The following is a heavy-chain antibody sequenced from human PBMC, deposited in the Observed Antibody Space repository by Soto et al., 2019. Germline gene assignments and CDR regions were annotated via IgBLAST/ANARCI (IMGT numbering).Heavy chain of an antibody. CDR3: AKHLGRYYDHTGMDALDI. D-gene: IGHD3-22*01. CDR1: GFNFDDYA. CDR2: ISWNSGNR. V-gene: IGHV3-9*01. J-gene: IGHJ3*02. Sequence: LRLSFTASGFNFDDYAMYWVRQAPGKGLEWVSGISWNSGNRDYGDSVKGRFTISRDNAKDSLFLQMNSLRPEDTALYYCAKHLGRYYDHTGMDALDIWGQGTMVTVSS.